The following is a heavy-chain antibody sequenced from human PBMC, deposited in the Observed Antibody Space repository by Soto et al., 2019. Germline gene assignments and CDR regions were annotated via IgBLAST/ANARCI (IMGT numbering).Heavy chain of an antibody. CDR2: IYYSGST. J-gene: IGHJ4*02. V-gene: IGHV4-59*01. CDR1: GGSISSYY. Sequence: QVQLQESGPGLVKPSETLSLTCTVSGGSISSYYWSWIRQPPGKGLEWIGYIYYSGSTNYNPSLKCRVNISVDTSKSQFTLKLSSVTAADTAVYYCARGSTGYSSSWYRYWGQGTLFTVSS. CDR3: ARGSTGYSSSWYRY. D-gene: IGHD6-13*01.